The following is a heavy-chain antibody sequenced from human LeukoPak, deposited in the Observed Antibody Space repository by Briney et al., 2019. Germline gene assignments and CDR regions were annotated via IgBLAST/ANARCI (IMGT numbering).Heavy chain of an antibody. CDR1: GFTFSGSA. D-gene: IGHD3-22*01. CDR2: IRRKGNSYAT. V-gene: IGHV3-73*01. Sequence: PGGSLRLSCAASGFTFSGSAMHWVRQASGKGLEWVGRIRRKGNSYATTYAASMKGRFTISRDDSKNMAYLQMNSLKTEDTAVYYCTRPLLDSNGYFDEAFDIWGQGTMVTVSS. J-gene: IGHJ3*02. CDR3: TRPLLDSNGYFDEAFDI.